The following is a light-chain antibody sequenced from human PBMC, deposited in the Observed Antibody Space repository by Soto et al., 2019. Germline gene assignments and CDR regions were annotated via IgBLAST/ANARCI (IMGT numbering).Light chain of an antibody. J-gene: IGLJ1*01. V-gene: IGLV2-8*01. CDR2: EVS. CDR1: SSDVGHNY. Sequence: QSVLTQPPSGSGSPGQSVTISCTGTSSDVGHNYVSWYQQHLGKAPKLIIYEVSQRPSGVPDRFSGSKSGNTASLTVSGLQTEDEADYYCSAYAGSNNFVFGSGIKVTVL. CDR3: SAYAGSNNFV.